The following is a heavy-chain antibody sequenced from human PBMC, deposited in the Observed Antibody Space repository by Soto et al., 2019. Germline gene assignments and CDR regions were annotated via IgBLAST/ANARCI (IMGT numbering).Heavy chain of an antibody. CDR1: GGSISSGDYY. CDR2: IYYSGST. Sequence: SETLSLTCTVSGGSISSGDYYWSWIRQPPGKGLEWIGYIYYSGSTNYNPSLKSRVTISVDTSKNQFSLKLSSVTAADTAVYYCARESHGYCSGGSCYQLNEIFDYWGQGILVTVSS. V-gene: IGHV4-61*08. CDR3: ARESHGYCSGGSCYQLNEIFDY. J-gene: IGHJ4*02. D-gene: IGHD2-15*01.